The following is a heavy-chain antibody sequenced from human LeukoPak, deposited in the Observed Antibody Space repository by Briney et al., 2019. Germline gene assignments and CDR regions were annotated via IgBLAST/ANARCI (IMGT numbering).Heavy chain of an antibody. V-gene: IGHV1-2*02. CDR3: ARVYDSSGYSSRVWFDP. Sequence: ASVKVSCKASGGTFSSYAISWVRQAPGQGLEWMGWINPNSGGTNYAQKFQGRVTMTRDTSISTAYMELSRLRSDDTAVYYCARVYDSSGYSSRVWFDPWGQGTLVTVSS. CDR1: GGTFSSYA. D-gene: IGHD3-22*01. CDR2: INPNSGGT. J-gene: IGHJ5*02.